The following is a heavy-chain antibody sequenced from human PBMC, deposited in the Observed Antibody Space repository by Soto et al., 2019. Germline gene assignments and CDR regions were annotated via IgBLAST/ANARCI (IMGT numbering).Heavy chain of an antibody. J-gene: IGHJ6*03. D-gene: IGHD3-3*01. CDR3: ARDPDVLRFLEWPYYMDV. CDR2: ISSSGSTI. V-gene: IGHV3-11*01. Sequence: VQLVESGGGLVKPGGSLRLSCAASGFTFSDYYMSWIRQAPGKGLEWVSYISSSGSTIYYADSVKGRFTISRDNAKNSLYLQMNSLRAEDTAVYYCARDPDVLRFLEWPYYMDVWGKGTTVTVSS. CDR1: GFTFSDYY.